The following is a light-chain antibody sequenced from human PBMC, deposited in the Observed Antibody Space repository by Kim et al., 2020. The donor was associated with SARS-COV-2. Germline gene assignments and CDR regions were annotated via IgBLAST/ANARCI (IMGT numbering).Light chain of an antibody. Sequence: GQSIPISCTGTTRDIGGFNLVSWFQQHPGRAPKLLIYDVSERPSGISNRFSGSTSGYTASLTISGLQAEDEANYYCSSYTTANTRLFGAGTKVTVL. CDR2: DVS. V-gene: IGLV2-14*03. CDR1: TRDIGGFNL. CDR3: SSYTTANTRL. J-gene: IGLJ1*01.